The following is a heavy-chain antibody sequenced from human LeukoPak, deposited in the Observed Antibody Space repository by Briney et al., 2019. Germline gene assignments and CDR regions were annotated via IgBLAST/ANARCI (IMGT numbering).Heavy chain of an antibody. CDR1: GYTFTSYY. CDR3: ARDAGIAARTYYFDY. CDR2: INPSGGST. V-gene: IGHV1-46*01. D-gene: IGHD6-6*01. Sequence: ASVKVSCKASGYTFTSYYMHWVRQAPGQGLEWMGIINPSGGSTSYAQKFQGRVTMTRDTSTSTVYMELSSLRSEDTAEYYCARDAGIAARTYYFDYWGQGTLVTVSS. J-gene: IGHJ4*02.